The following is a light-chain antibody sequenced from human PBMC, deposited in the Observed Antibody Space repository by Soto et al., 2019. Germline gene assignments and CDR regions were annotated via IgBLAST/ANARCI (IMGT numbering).Light chain of an antibody. CDR3: SSYTSSGTLEVV. J-gene: IGLJ3*02. Sequence: QSVLTQPASVSGSPGQSITISCTGTSSDFGGYNYVSWYQQHPGRAPKLMIYEISNRPSGVSHRFSGSKSGNTASLTISGLQAEDEAVYYCSSYTSSGTLEVVFGGGTKLTVL. CDR1: SSDFGGYNY. V-gene: IGLV2-14*01. CDR2: EIS.